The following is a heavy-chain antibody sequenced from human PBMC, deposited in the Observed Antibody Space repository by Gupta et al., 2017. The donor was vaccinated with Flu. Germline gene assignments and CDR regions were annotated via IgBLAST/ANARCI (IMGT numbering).Heavy chain of an antibody. V-gene: IGHV3-7*01. J-gene: IGHJ5*02. D-gene: IGHD3-22*01. CDR2: IKGDGSEI. CDR3: ARGPNSGYSYLDT. Sequence: VRQAPGKGPEWVANIKGDGSEINYVDSVKGRFTISRDNAKRSLYLQMSSLRVEDTAVYYCARGPNSGYSYLDTWGQGTLVTVSS.